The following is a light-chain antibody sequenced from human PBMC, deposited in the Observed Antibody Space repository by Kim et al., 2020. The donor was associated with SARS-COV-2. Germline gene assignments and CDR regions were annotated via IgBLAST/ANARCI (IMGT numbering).Light chain of an antibody. CDR1: QSVSSN. CDR3: QQYNNWAGT. V-gene: IGKV3D-15*03. J-gene: IGKJ2*01. CDR2: GAS. Sequence: EIVMTQSPATLSVSPGERATLSCRASQSVSSNLAWYQQKPGQAPRLLIYGASIRATGIPARFSGSGSGTEFTLTITILQSEDFAVYYCQQYNNWAGTFGQGTKLGI.